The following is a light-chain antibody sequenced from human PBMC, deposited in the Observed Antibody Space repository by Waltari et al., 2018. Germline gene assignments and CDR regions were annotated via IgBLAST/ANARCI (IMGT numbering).Light chain of an antibody. V-gene: IGLV1-47*01. Sequence: SVLTQPPSASGTPGQTVTIPCSGSSSNIGGNFVFWYQQLPGMAPQLLIYKNNPRPSGVPDRFAGSRSRTSASLAISGLRSDDEAEYYCAAWDDNLTGPLFGGGTKVTVL. J-gene: IGLJ3*02. CDR1: SSNIGGNF. CDR2: KNN. CDR3: AAWDDNLTGPL.